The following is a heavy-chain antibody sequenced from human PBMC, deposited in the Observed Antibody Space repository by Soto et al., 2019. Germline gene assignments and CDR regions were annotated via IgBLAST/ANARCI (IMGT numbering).Heavy chain of an antibody. CDR1: GFTLSSYG. Sequence: QVQLVESGGGVVQPGRSLRLSCAASGFTLSSYGMHWVRQAPGKGLEWVAVISYDGSNKYYADSVKGRFTISRDNSKNTLYLQMNGLRAEETTVYYCAKDKRFDLDYWGQGTLVTVS. J-gene: IGHJ4*02. V-gene: IGHV3-30*18. CDR2: ISYDGSNK. CDR3: AKDKRFDLDY.